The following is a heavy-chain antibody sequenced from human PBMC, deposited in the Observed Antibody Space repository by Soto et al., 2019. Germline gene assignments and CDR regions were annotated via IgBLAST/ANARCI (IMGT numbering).Heavy chain of an antibody. CDR3: ATPGAYGGPSYGMDV. CDR1: GYTFTYRY. D-gene: IGHD3-10*01. Sequence: QMPLVQSGAEVKKTGSSVKVSCTASGYTFTYRYLHWVRQAPGQALEWMGWITGLNGDTNFAQKFQGRVTITRYRSMTTASMELSSLTSDDTGIYYCATPGAYGGPSYGMDVWGQGTSVTVSS. J-gene: IGHJ6*02. CDR2: ITGLNGDT. V-gene: IGHV1-45*02.